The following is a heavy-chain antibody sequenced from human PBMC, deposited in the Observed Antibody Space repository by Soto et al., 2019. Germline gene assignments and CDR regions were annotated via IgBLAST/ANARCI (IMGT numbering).Heavy chain of an antibody. CDR2: ITAGGDGT. J-gene: IGHJ3*02. CDR1: GITFSHYM. CDR3: APHVYCSGGSCQYDAFAI. Sequence: EVQVLESGGGLVQPGGSLRLSCEASGITFSHYMMTWSRQAPGKGLEWVSTITAGGDGTYYADSVKGRFTMSRETSKNTLYLQMNSLRAEDTAVYYCAPHVYCSGGSCQYDAFAIRGQGTMVTVSS. V-gene: IGHV3-23*01. D-gene: IGHD2-15*01.